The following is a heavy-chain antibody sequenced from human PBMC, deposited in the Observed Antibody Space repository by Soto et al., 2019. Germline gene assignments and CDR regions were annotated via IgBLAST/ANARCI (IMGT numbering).Heavy chain of an antibody. J-gene: IGHJ4*02. CDR1: GYTFTSYG. CDR3: ARDKRLPAGPGLDY. D-gene: IGHD6-19*01. CDR2: ISAYNGNT. Sequence: GASVKVSCKASGYTFTSYGISWVRQAPGQGLEWMGWISAYNGNTKNAQKLQGRVTMTTDTSTSTAYMELRSLRSDDTAVYYCARDKRLPAGPGLDYWGQGTLVTVSS. V-gene: IGHV1-18*01.